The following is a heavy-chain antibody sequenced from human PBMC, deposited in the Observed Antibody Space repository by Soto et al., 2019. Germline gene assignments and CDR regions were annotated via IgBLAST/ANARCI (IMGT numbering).Heavy chain of an antibody. CDR1: GFTFSSYA. J-gene: IGHJ2*01. Sequence: QVQLVESGGGVVQPGRSLRLSCAASGFTFSSYAMHWVRQAPGKGLEWVAVIAYDGSNKYYADSVKGRFTIYRDNSKNTLYLQMNSLSAEDTAVYYWARPLWRNDYNWGYFDLWGRGTLVTVSS. CDR3: ARPLWRNDYNWGYFDL. D-gene: IGHD4-4*01. CDR2: IAYDGSNK. V-gene: IGHV3-30-3*01.